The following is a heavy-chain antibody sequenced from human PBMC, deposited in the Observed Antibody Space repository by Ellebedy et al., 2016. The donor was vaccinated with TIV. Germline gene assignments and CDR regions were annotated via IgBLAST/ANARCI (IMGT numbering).Heavy chain of an antibody. CDR1: GGSFSGYY. D-gene: IGHD3-16*02. V-gene: IGHV4-34*01. J-gene: IGHJ6*02. Sequence: GSLRLXCAVYGGSFSGYYWGWIRQPPGKGLEWIGSIYHSGSTNYNPSLKSRVTISVDTSKNQFSLKLSSVTAADTAVYYCARGLMITFGGVIVQAHMDVWGQGTTVTVSS. CDR2: IYHSGST. CDR3: ARGLMITFGGVIVQAHMDV.